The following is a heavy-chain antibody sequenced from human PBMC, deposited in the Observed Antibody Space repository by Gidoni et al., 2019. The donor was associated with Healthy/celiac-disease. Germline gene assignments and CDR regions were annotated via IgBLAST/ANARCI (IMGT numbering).Heavy chain of an antibody. CDR1: GGSISSGGYY. CDR2: IYYRGST. J-gene: IGHJ5*02. D-gene: IGHD4-17*01. V-gene: IGHV4-31*03. Sequence: QVQLQESGPGLVKPSQTLSLTCTVPGGSISSGGYYWSWIRQHPGKGLEWIGYIYYRGSTYYNPSLKSRVTISVDTSKNQFSLKLSSVTAADTAVYYCARGSFGSTVTTRARWFDPWGQGTLVTVSS. CDR3: ARGSFGSTVTTRARWFDP.